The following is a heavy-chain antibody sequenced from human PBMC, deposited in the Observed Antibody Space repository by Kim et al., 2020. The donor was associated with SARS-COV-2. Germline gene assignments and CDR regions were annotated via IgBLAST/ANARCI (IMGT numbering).Heavy chain of an antibody. CDR3: AKDRALGQLEDY. Sequence: YYAAAVKGRFTISRDHSKNTLYLQMNSLRAEDTAVYYCAKDRALGQLEDYWGQGTLVTVSS. D-gene: IGHD6-6*01. V-gene: IGHV3-23*01. J-gene: IGHJ4*02.